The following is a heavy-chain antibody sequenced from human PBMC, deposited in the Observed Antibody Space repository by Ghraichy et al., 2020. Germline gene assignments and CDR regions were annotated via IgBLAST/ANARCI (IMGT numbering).Heavy chain of an antibody. CDR3: ARSRCPSCSLDD. J-gene: IGHJ4*02. V-gene: IGHV4-59*08. CDR1: GGSMSSYY. Sequence: SETLSLTCTVSGGSMSSYYWIWIRQPPRKGLEWIGYVYFSGSTIYNPSLKSRVTMSVDTSKNQFSLKLTSVTATDTAVYCARSRCPSCSLDDWGQGALVTVSS. D-gene: IGHD2-2*01. CDR2: VYFSGST.